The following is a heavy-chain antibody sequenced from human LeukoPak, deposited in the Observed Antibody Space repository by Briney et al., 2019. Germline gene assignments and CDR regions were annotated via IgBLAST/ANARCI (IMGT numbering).Heavy chain of an antibody. Sequence: GGSLRLSCAASGFTFSSYDMSWVRQAPGKGLEGGSAISGSGGRTYYAHSVKGRFTLSRDNSKNTLYLQMNSMRAEDTAVYYCAKALRVAAAMYDAFDIWGQGTMVTVSS. CDR1: GFTFSSYD. J-gene: IGHJ3*02. V-gene: IGHV3-23*01. CDR2: ISGSGGRT. CDR3: AKALRVAAAMYDAFDI. D-gene: IGHD6-13*01.